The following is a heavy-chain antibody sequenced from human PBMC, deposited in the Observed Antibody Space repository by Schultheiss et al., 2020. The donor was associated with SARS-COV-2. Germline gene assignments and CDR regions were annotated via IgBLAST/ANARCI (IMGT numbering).Heavy chain of an antibody. CDR3: ARDLCRPRNSECYYYYYGMDV. V-gene: IGHV3-30*03. J-gene: IGHJ6*02. D-gene: IGHD4-23*01. CDR2: ISYDGSNK. Sequence: GGSLRLSCAASGFTFSSYGMHWVRQAPGKGLEWVAVISYDGSNKYYADSVKGRFTISRDNSKNTLYLQMNSLRAEDTAVYYCARDLCRPRNSECYYYYYGMDVWGQGTTVTVSS. CDR1: GFTFSSYG.